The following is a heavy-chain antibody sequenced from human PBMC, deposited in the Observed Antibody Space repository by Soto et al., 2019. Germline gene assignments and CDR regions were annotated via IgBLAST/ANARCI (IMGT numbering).Heavy chain of an antibody. Sequence: SVKVSCKASGGTFSSYTISWVRQAPGQGLEWMGRIIPILGIANYAQKFQGRVTITADKSTSTAYMEPSSPRSEDTAVYYCARSSRVLLWFGEDRRDAFDIWGQGTMVTVSS. J-gene: IGHJ3*02. CDR3: ARSSRVLLWFGEDRRDAFDI. D-gene: IGHD3-10*01. CDR1: GGTFSSYT. V-gene: IGHV1-69*02. CDR2: IIPILGIA.